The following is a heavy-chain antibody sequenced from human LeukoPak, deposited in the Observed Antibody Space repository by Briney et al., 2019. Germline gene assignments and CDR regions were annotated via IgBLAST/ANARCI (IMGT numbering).Heavy chain of an antibody. D-gene: IGHD1-14*01. CDR3: ARGVEPLAANTLAY. Sequence: PGGSLRLSCAASGFTVINNDMTWVRQAPGKGLEWVSDLYSDGNTKYADSVQSRFTISRDNSKNTLYLEMNSLSADDTAVYYCARGVEPLAANTLAYWGQGTLVTVSS. V-gene: IGHV3-53*01. CDR1: GFTVINND. CDR2: LYSDGNT. J-gene: IGHJ4*02.